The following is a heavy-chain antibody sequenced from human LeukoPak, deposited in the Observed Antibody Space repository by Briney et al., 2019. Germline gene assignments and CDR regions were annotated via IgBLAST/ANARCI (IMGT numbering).Heavy chain of an antibody. D-gene: IGHD2-15*01. Sequence: GGSLRLSCAASGFTFSSYAMSWVRQAPGKGLEWVSANSGSGGSTYYADSVKGRFTISRDNSKNTLYLQMNSLRAEDTAVYYCAKEVVYETDYYYYYGMDVWGQGTTVTVSS. J-gene: IGHJ6*02. V-gene: IGHV3-23*01. CDR2: NSGSGGST. CDR1: GFTFSSYA. CDR3: AKEVVYETDYYYYYGMDV.